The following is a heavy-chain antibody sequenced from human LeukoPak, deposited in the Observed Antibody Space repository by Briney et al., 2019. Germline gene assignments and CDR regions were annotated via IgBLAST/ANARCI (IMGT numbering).Heavy chain of an antibody. CDR1: GFTFSSYS. CDR2: ISSSSSYI. J-gene: IGHJ4*02. D-gene: IGHD6-13*01. V-gene: IGHV3-21*01. Sequence: KAGGSLRLSCAASGFTFSSYSMNWVRQAPGKGLEWVSSISSSSSYIYYADSVKGRFTISRDNAKNSLYLQMNSLRAEDTAVYYCARDLFSGAAEFDYWGQGTLVTVFS. CDR3: ARDLFSGAAEFDY.